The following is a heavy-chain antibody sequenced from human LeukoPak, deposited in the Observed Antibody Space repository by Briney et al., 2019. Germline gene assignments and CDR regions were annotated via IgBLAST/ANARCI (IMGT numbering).Heavy chain of an antibody. CDR1: GYPFDIYW. V-gene: IGHV5-51*01. D-gene: IGHD5-18*01. Sequence: GESLKISCKGSGYPFDIYWIGWVRQMPGKGLEWMGIIYPRDSDTRYSPSFQGQVTISADKSISTAYLQWNSLKASDTAMYYYARLIQGYSVDYWGQGTLVTVSS. CDR2: IYPRDSDT. J-gene: IGHJ4*02. CDR3: ARLIQGYSVDY.